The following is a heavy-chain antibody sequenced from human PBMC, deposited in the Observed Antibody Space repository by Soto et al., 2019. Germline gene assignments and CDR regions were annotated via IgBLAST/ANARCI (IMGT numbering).Heavy chain of an antibody. J-gene: IGHJ5*01. D-gene: IGHD2-15*01. CDR3: ARAAEYCSDGSCYGLRFDP. V-gene: IGHV3-66*01. CDR1: GVTVTSSF. CDR2: IFRGGST. Sequence: GGSLRLSCAASGVTVTSSFLTWVRQPPGKGLEWVSVIFRGGSTYYADSVRGRFTISRDNFQSTLYLQMNSLRVEDTAVYYCARAAEYCSDGSCYGLRFDPWGQGTLVTVSS.